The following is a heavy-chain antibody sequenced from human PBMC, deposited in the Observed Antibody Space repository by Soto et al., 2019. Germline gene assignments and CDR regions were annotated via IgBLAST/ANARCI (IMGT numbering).Heavy chain of an antibody. D-gene: IGHD3-9*01. CDR2: IYYSGST. J-gene: IGHJ6*02. Sequence: TLSLTCTVSGGSISSGDYYWSWIRQPPGKGLEWIGYIYYSGSTYYNPSLKSRVTISVDTSKNQFSLKLSSVTAADTAVYYCARAYYDILTGYAGGNGMDVWGQGTTVTVSS. CDR3: ARAYYDILTGYAGGNGMDV. CDR1: GGSISSGDYY. V-gene: IGHV4-30-4*01.